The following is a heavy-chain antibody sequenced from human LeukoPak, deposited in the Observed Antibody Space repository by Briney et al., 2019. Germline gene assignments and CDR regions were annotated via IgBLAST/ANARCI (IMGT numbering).Heavy chain of an antibody. J-gene: IGHJ4*02. V-gene: IGHV1-18*01. CDR2: ISANNGDT. CDR3: ARDVPGTTPFDS. D-gene: IGHD1-7*01. Sequence: ASVKVSCKASGYSFTINGISWVRQAPGQGLEWMGWISANNGDTNYVQKFRGRVTMTTDTSTRTAYMELRSLRSDDTAVYYCARDVPGTTPFDSRGQGTLVTVSS. CDR1: GYSFTING.